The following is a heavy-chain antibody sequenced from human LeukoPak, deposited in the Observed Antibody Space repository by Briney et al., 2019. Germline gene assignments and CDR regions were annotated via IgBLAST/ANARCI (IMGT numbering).Heavy chain of an antibody. Sequence: GGSLRLSCAASGFTFNSYSMYWVRQAPGKGLEWVSYIPSTSSYTSYADSVKGRFTISRDNAKNSLYLQMSSLRAEDTAVYYCARAANTAAGTPTLAIDYWGQGTLVTVSS. J-gene: IGHJ4*02. V-gene: IGHV3-21*05. CDR3: ARAANTAAGTPTLAIDY. CDR1: GFTFNSYS. CDR2: IPSTSSYT. D-gene: IGHD6-13*01.